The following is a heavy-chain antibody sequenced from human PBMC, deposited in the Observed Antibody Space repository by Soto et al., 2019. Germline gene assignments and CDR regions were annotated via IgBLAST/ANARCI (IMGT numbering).Heavy chain of an antibody. CDR3: ARVSFDPSLYYYYGMDV. Sequence: ASVKVSCKASGYTFTSYYMHWLRQAPGQGLEWMGIINPSGGSTSYAQKFQGRVTMTRDTSTSTVYMELSSLRSEDTAVYYCARVSFDPSLYYYYGMDVWGKGTTVTSPQ. J-gene: IGHJ6*04. CDR1: GYTFTSYY. V-gene: IGHV1-46*01. CDR2: INPSGGST.